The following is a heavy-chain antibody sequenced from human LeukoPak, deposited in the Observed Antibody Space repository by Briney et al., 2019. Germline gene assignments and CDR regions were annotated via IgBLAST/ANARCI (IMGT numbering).Heavy chain of an antibody. Sequence: ASVKVSCKASGYTFITHDINWVRQAAGQGLEWMGWMNPDSGNVGLTQKFQGRLTMTRDTSMSTAYLELSSLTSEDTAVYFCAILTPLRYWGQGTLVTVSS. CDR2: MNPDSGNV. CDR1: GYTFITHD. V-gene: IGHV1-8*01. CDR3: AILTPLRY. J-gene: IGHJ4*02.